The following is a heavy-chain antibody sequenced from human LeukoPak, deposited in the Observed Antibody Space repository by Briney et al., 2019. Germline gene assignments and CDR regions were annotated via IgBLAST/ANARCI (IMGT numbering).Heavy chain of an antibody. Sequence: SETLSLTCTVSGGSISSSSYYWGWIRQPPGKGLEWIGSIYYSGSTYYNPSLKSRVTISVDTSKNQFSLKLSSVTAADTAVYYCARGDYGGNTYIDYWGQGTLVTVSS. D-gene: IGHD4-23*01. V-gene: IGHV4-39*01. CDR3: ARGDYGGNTYIDY. J-gene: IGHJ4*02. CDR2: IYYSGST. CDR1: GGSISSSSYY.